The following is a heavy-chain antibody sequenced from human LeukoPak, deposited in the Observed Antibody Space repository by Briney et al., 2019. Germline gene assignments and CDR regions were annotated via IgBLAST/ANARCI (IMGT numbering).Heavy chain of an antibody. CDR2: TSAYNGNT. Sequence: ASVKVSCKASGYTFTSYGISWVRQAPGQGLEWMGWTSAYNGNTNYAQKLQGRVTVTTDTSTSTAYMELRSLRSDDTAVYYCARSNYYDSSDYWGQGTLVTVSS. J-gene: IGHJ4*02. CDR3: ARSNYYDSSDY. V-gene: IGHV1-18*01. D-gene: IGHD3-22*01. CDR1: GYTFTSYG.